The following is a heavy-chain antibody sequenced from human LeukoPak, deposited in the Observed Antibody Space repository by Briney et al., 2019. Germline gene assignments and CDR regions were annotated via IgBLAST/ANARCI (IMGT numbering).Heavy chain of an antibody. Sequence: SVTVSCKASGFTFTSSAMQWVRQARGQRLEWIGWIVVGSGNTNYAQKFQERVTITRDVSTSTAYMELSSLRSEDTAVYYCAAGNGILGFDYWGQGTLVTVSS. CDR1: GFTFTSSA. D-gene: IGHD1-1*01. CDR3: AAGNGILGFDY. J-gene: IGHJ4*02. V-gene: IGHV1-58*02. CDR2: IVVGSGNT.